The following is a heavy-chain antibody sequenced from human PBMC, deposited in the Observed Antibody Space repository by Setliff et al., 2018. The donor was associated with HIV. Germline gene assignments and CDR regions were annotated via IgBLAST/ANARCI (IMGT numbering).Heavy chain of an antibody. V-gene: IGHV1-2*02. J-gene: IGHJ6*03. CDR1: GYSFSGHF. CDR2: INPESGGT. Sequence: ASVKVSCKASGYSFSGHFMVWVRQAPGHGLEWMGWINPESGGTSYAQKFQGRVTMTRDTSISTAYMELNNLKFEDTAVYYCARARRDSYDRGRRNHYYIDVWGKGTTVTVSS. CDR3: ARARRDSYDRGRRNHYYIDV. D-gene: IGHD3-22*01.